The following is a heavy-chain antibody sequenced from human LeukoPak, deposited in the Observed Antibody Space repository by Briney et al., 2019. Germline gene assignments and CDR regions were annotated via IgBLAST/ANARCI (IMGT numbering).Heavy chain of an antibody. Sequence: SETLSLTCTVSGGSISSYYWSWIRQPPGKGLKWIGNIYYSGYTTYSPSLRSRVTISVDTSKNQFSLKLSSVTAADTAVYYCARVTGYTVEDYFDYWGQGTLVTVSS. CDR3: ARVTGYTVEDYFDY. D-gene: IGHD6-13*01. J-gene: IGHJ4*02. CDR1: GGSISSYY. CDR2: IYYSGYT. V-gene: IGHV4-59*01.